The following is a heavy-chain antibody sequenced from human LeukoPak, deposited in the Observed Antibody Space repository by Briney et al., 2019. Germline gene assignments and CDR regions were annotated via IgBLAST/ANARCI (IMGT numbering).Heavy chain of an antibody. CDR3: ARQKWEQQGRDYYFNGLDV. V-gene: IGHV1-8*03. D-gene: IGHD1/OR15-1a*01. CDR2: MNPNSGNT. Sequence: ASVKVSCKASGYTFTSYDINWVRQATGQGLEWMGWMNPNSGNTGYAQKFQGRVTITRNTSISTAYMELSSLRSEDTAVYYCARQKWEQQGRDYYFNGLDVWGPGTTVIVSS. CDR1: GYTFTSYD. J-gene: IGHJ6*02.